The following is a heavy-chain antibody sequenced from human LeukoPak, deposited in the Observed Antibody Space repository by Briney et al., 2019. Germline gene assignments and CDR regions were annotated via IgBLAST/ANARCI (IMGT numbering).Heavy chain of an antibody. CDR2: IYATGST. J-gene: IGHJ5*02. Sequence: SETLSLTCTVSGGSISSYYWSWIRQPPGKGLEWIGYIYATGSTNYNPSLKSRVTISVDTSKNQFSLNLRSGTAADTAVYYCARHGSVRSPLGPWGQGTLVTVSS. D-gene: IGHD3-10*01. CDR3: ARHGSVRSPLGP. V-gene: IGHV4-4*09. CDR1: GGSISSYY.